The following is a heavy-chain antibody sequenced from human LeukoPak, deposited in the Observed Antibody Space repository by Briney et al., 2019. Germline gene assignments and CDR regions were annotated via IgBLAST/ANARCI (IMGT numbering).Heavy chain of an antibody. CDR2: ISGSGGST. CDR3: AKGGLDCSSTSCHTTAVNY. D-gene: IGHD2-2*02. CDR1: GFTFSSYG. V-gene: IGHV3-23*01. J-gene: IGHJ4*02. Sequence: GGSLRLSCAASGFTFSSYGMSWVRQAPGKGLELVSAISGSGGSTYYADSVKGRFTISRDNSKNTLYLQMNSLRAEDTAVYYCAKGGLDCSSTSCHTTAVNYWGQGTLVTVSS.